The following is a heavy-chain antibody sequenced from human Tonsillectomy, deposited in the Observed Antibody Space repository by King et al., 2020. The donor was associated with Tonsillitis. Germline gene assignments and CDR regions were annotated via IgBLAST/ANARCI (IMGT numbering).Heavy chain of an antibody. CDR1: GGSISNINYY. V-gene: IGHV4-39*01. D-gene: IGHD6-13*01. J-gene: IGHJ4*02. CDR2: IYYSGST. Sequence: MQLQESGPGLVKPSETLSLTCPVSGGSISNINYYWGWIRQPPGKGLEWIGSIYYSGSTYYNPSLKSRVTISVDTSKNQFSLKLSSVTAADTAVYYCASRIPASGCFDYWGQGTLVTVSS. CDR3: ASRIPASGCFDY.